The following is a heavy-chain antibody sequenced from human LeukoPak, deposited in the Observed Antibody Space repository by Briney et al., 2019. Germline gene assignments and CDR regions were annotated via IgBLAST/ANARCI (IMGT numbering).Heavy chain of an antibody. D-gene: IGHD5-24*01. CDR2: INHSGST. CDR1: GGSFSGYY. J-gene: IGHJ5*02. CDR3: ARGRRDGYNFDP. Sequence: SETLSLTCAVYGGSFSGYYWSWIHQPPGKGLEWIGEINHSGSTNYNPSLKSRVTISVDTSKNQFSLKLSSVTAADTAVYCCARGRRDGYNFDPWGQGTLVTVSS. V-gene: IGHV4-34*01.